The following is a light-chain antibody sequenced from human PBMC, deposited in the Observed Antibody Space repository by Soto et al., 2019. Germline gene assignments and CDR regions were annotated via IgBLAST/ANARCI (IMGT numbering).Light chain of an antibody. Sequence: EIVLTQSPGTLSLSPGERATLSFRASQSVSSSYLAWYQQKPGQAPRLLIYGASSRATGIPDRFSGSGSGTDFTLTISRLEPEDFAVYYCQQYGSSQGWTFGQGTKVDIK. J-gene: IGKJ1*01. CDR1: QSVSSSY. V-gene: IGKV3-20*01. CDR3: QQYGSSQGWT. CDR2: GAS.